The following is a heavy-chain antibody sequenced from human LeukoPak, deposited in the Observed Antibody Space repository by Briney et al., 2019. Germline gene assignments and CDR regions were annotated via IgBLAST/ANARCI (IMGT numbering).Heavy chain of an antibody. Sequence: GGSLKLSCAASGFTFSGSAMHWVRQASGKGLEWVGRIRSKANSYATAYAASVKGGFTISRDDSKNTAYLQMNSLKTEDTAVYYCTRPYYYGSGSYYRFDYWGQGTLVTVSS. V-gene: IGHV3-73*01. CDR3: TRPYYYGSGSYYRFDY. D-gene: IGHD3-10*01. CDR1: GFTFSGSA. CDR2: IRSKANSYAT. J-gene: IGHJ4*02.